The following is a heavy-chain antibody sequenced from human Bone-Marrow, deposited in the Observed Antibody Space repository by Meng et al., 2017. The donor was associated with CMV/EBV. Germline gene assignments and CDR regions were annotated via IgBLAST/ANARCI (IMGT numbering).Heavy chain of an antibody. J-gene: IGHJ4*02. Sequence: GESLKISCAASGFSFSSYGMSWVRQAPGKGLEWVANIKQDGSEKYYVDSVKGRFTISRDNAKNSLYLQMNSLRAEDTAVYYCARDIKQFLDYWGQGTLVTVSS. D-gene: IGHD6-19*01. V-gene: IGHV3-7*01. CDR3: ARDIKQFLDY. CDR2: IKQDGSEK. CDR1: GFSFSSYG.